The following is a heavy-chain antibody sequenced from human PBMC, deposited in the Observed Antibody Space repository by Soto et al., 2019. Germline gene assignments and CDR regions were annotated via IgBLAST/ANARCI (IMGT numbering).Heavy chain of an antibody. CDR1: GGSISSYY. CDR3: ARGFEYSSSQNWFDP. J-gene: IGHJ5*02. V-gene: IGHV4-59*01. CDR2: IYYSGST. D-gene: IGHD6-6*01. Sequence: QVQLQESGPGLLKPSETLSLTCTVSGGSISSYYWSWIRQPPGKGLEWIGYIYYSGSTNYNPSLKSRVTIAVDTSKSPFALKLSSVTAADTAVYYCARGFEYSSSQNWFDPWGQGTLVTVSS.